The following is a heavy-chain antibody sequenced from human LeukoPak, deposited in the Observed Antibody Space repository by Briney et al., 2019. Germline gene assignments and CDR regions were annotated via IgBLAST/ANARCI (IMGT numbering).Heavy chain of an antibody. CDR3: ARQENQLLPIDY. V-gene: IGHV4-39*01. CDR2: IYHSGST. CDR1: GGSISSSSYY. J-gene: IGHJ4*02. D-gene: IGHD2-2*01. Sequence: SETLSLTCTVSGGSISSSSYYWGWIRQPPGKGLEWIGSIYHSGSTYYNPSLKSRVTISVDTSKNQFSLKLSSVTAADTAVYYCARQENQLLPIDYWGQGTLVTVSS.